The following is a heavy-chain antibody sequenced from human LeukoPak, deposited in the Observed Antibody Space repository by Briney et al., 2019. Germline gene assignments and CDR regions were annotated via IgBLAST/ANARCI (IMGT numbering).Heavy chain of an antibody. V-gene: IGHV4-34*01. J-gene: IGHJ4*02. D-gene: IGHD3-3*02. CDR1: GGSFSDYY. CDR2: INHSGST. Sequence: SETLSLTCAVSGGSFSDYYWNCIRQPPGKGLEWIGEINHSGSTNYNPSLKSRVTISVDTSKNQFSLKLSSVTAADTAVYYCASAPRIFGVALDYWGQGTLVTVSS. CDR3: ASAPRIFGVALDY.